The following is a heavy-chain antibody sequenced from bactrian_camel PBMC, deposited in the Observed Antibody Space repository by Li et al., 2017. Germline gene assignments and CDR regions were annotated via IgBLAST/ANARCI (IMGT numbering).Heavy chain of an antibody. CDR2: IKRDGST. Sequence: DVQLVESGGGLVQPGGSLTLSCVASEFTFSTYYMYWVRQAPGEERERVASIKRDGSTWYADSVKGRFTISEDNAKNTVYLHLNRLKPEDTARYYCAADEPTCDCDSNSWCYRRGQGTQVTVS. CDR1: EFTFSTYY. CDR3: AADEPTCDCDSNSWCYR. J-gene: IGHJ4*01. V-gene: IGHV3S10*01. D-gene: IGHD3*01.